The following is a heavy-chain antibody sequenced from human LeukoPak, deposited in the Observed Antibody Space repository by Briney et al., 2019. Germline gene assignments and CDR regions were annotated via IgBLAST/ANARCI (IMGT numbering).Heavy chain of an antibody. Sequence: TGGSLRLSCAASGFTFNYYAMTWVRQEPGKGLQWVSSITNLGVGSYYADSVKGRFTIYRDNSKNTLYLQMNSLRVEDTAVYYCARKSSISTSHPEDCWGQGTLVTVSS. CDR2: ITNLGVGS. CDR1: GFTFNYYA. CDR3: ARKSSISTSHPEDC. V-gene: IGHV3-23*01. J-gene: IGHJ4*02. D-gene: IGHD1-26*01.